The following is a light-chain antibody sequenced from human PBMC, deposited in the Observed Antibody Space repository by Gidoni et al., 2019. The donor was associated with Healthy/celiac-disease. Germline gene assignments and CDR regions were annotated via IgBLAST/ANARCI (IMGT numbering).Light chain of an antibody. Sequence: DIQLSQSPSSLSVSVEDRVTITCQASENISNSLNWYQPKPGKAPKLLIYDASNLETGVPSRFSGSGSGTDVTGTISTLQPEDIETYYCQQYDNLPLAFGGGTKVEIK. CDR1: ENISNS. CDR3: QQYDNLPLA. J-gene: IGKJ4*01. CDR2: DAS. V-gene: IGKV1-33*01.